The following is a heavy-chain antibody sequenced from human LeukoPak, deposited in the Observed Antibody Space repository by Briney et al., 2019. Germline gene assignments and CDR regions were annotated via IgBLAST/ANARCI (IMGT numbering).Heavy chain of an antibody. CDR3: AELGGSWNY. CDR2: ISWDGGST. CDR1: GFTFDDYA. V-gene: IGHV3-43D*03. D-gene: IGHD1-26*01. J-gene: IGHJ4*02. Sequence: GGSLRLSCAASGFTFDDYAMHWVRQAPGKGLEWVSLISWDGGSTYYADSVKGRFTISRDNSKNSLYLQMNSLRAEDTALYYCAELGGSWNYWGQGTLVTVSS.